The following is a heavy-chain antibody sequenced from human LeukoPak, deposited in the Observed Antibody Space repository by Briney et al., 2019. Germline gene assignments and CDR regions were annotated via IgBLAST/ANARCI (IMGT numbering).Heavy chain of an antibody. CDR1: GGSISSSSYY. D-gene: IGHD6-19*01. CDR2: IYYSGST. J-gene: IGHJ4*02. CDR3: ARAAVEQWLVDLGVGGNYFDY. Sequence: SETLSLTCTVSGGSISSSSYYWGWIRQPPGKGLEWIGSIYYSGSTYYNPSLKSRVTISVDTSKNQFSLKLSSVTAADTAVYYCARAAVEQWLVDLGVGGNYFDYWGQGTLVTVSS. V-gene: IGHV4-39*07.